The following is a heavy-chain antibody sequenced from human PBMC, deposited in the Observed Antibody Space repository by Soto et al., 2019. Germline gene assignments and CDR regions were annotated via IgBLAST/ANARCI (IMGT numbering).Heavy chain of an antibody. CDR3: ARVGSSIAVRPCDY. CDR2: IYYSGST. Sequence: QVQLQESGPGLVKPSQTLSLTCTVSGGSISSGDYYWSWIRQPPGKGLEWIGYIYYSGSTYYNPSLKRRVSIAVDTSKNQFSLKLSSVTAADTAVYYCARVGSSIAVRPCDYWGQGTLVTVSS. J-gene: IGHJ4*02. CDR1: GGSISSGDYY. V-gene: IGHV4-30-4*01. D-gene: IGHD6-6*01.